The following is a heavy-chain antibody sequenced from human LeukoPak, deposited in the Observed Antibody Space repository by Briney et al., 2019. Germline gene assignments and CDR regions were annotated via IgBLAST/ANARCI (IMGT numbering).Heavy chain of an antibody. D-gene: IGHD1-26*01. Sequence: PGGSLRLPCSASGFTFSSYVVLWVRQAPGQGLEYVSVISSNGASTYHADSVKGRFTISRDNSKNTLYLQMSSLGTEDTAVYYCVKSQGRLVGANAFDSWGQGTLVTVTS. CDR1: GFTFSSYV. CDR3: VKSQGRLVGANAFDS. J-gene: IGHJ4*02. V-gene: IGHV3-64D*06. CDR2: ISSNGAST.